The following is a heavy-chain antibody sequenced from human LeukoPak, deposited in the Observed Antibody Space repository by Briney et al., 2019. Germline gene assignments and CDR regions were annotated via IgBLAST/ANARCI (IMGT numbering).Heavy chain of an antibody. CDR3: ARVRRYRSHYYYYYMDV. V-gene: IGHV4-34*01. D-gene: IGHD6-13*01. J-gene: IGHJ6*03. CDR1: GGSFSGYY. CDR2: INHSGST. Sequence: NASETLSLTCAVYGGSFSGYYWSWIRQPPGKGLEWIGEINHSGSTNYNPSLKSRVTISVDTSKNQFSLKLSSVTAADTAVYYCARVRRYRSHYYYYYMDVWGKGTTVTVSS.